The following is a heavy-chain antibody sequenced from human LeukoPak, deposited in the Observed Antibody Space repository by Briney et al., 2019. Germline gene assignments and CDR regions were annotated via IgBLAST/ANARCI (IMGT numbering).Heavy chain of an antibody. J-gene: IGHJ2*01. CDR2: ISAYNGNT. CDR3: ARNPPSGLLPYWYFDL. V-gene: IGHV1-18*01. D-gene: IGHD1-14*01. Sequence: ASVKVSCKASGYTFTSYGISWVRQAPGQGLEWLGWISAYNGNTNYAQKLQGRSTITTDTSTSTAYKELRSLRSDDTAVYYCARNPPSGLLPYWYFDLWGRGTLVTVSS. CDR1: GYTFTSYG.